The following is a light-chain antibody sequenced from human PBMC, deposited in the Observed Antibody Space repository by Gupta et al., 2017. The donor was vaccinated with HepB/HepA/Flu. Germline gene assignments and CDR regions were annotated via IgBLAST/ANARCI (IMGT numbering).Light chain of an antibody. J-gene: IGKJ4*01. CDR3: QQYDNWPPLT. Sequence: EIVIRPSPATLSVFPWERATLSCRASQSISSNLAWYQQKPGQAPRLLIYGASTRATGIPARFSGSGSGTEFTLTISSLQSEDFAVYYCQQYDNWPPLTFGGGTKVEIK. CDR2: GAS. V-gene: IGKV3-15*01. CDR1: QSISSN.